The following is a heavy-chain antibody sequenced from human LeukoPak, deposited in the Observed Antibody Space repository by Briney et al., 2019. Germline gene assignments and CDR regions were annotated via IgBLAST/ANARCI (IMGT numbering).Heavy chain of an antibody. V-gene: IGHV2-70*04. CDR2: IDWDDDK. CDR1: GFSLSTGGMR. CDR3: ARTSPETYSGSSPFDY. Sequence: SGPALVXPTQTLTLTCTFSGFSLSTGGMRVNWIGQPPGKALEWLARIDWDDDKFYSTSLKTRLTISKDTSKNQVVLTMTNMDPVDTATYYCARTSPETYSGSSPFDYWGQGTLVTVSS. D-gene: IGHD1-26*01. J-gene: IGHJ4*02.